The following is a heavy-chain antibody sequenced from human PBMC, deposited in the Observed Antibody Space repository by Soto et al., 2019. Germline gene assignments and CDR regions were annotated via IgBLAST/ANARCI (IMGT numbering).Heavy chain of an antibody. Sequence: QITLKESGPTLVKPTQTLTLTCTFSGFSLSTNGVGVGWIRQPPGKALEWLALIYWDDDKRYSPSLKSRLTITKDTSKNQVVLTMTNMDPVDTATYYCAHRTLLRGSPHNWFDPWGQGTLVTVSS. CDR3: AHRTLLRGSPHNWFDP. D-gene: IGHD3-10*01. CDR2: IYWDDDK. J-gene: IGHJ5*02. CDR1: GFSLSTNGVG. V-gene: IGHV2-5*02.